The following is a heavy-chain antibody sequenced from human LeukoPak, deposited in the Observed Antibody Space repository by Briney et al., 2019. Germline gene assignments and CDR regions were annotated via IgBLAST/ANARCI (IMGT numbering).Heavy chain of an antibody. D-gene: IGHD3-22*01. CDR1: GFTFSSYG. CDR3: AKSPGVQWLVDY. Sequence: GGSLRLSCAASGFTFSSYGMSWVRQAPGKGLEWVSGINWNGGSTGYADSVKGRFTISRDNSKNSLYLQMNSLRTEDTALYYCAKSPGVQWLVDYWGQGTLVTVSS. J-gene: IGHJ4*02. CDR2: INWNGGST. V-gene: IGHV3-20*04.